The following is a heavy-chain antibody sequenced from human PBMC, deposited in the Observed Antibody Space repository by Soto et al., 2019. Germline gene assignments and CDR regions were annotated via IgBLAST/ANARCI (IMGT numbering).Heavy chain of an antibody. CDR3: ARGDSAAGWSFFDY. Sequence: SETLSLTCTVSGGSISSYYWSWIRQPPGKGLEWIGYIYYSGSTNYNPSLKSRVTISVDTSKNQFSLRLSSVTAADTAVYYCARGDSAAGWSFFDYWGQGALVTVSS. J-gene: IGHJ4*02. D-gene: IGHD6-13*01. CDR1: GGSISSYY. V-gene: IGHV4-59*01. CDR2: IYYSGST.